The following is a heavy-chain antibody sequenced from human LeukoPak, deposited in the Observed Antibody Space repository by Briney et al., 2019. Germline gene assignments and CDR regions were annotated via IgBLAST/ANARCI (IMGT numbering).Heavy chain of an antibody. D-gene: IGHD3-22*01. CDR2: IYYMGST. CDR3: ARVYDSSGYYYGTSGNFDY. Sequence: SETLSLTCPVSVGSPSSYYWSWIRPPPAKGREWIGYIYYMGSTNYNPSLRCGVTIPVITTKNQSSLKLSSVTAADTAVDDCARVYDSSGYYYGTSGNFDYWGQGTLVTVSS. V-gene: IGHV4-59*08. J-gene: IGHJ4*02. CDR1: VGSPSSYY.